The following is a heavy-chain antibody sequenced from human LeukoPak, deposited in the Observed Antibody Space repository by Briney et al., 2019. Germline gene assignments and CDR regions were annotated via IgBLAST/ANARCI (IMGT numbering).Heavy chain of an antibody. CDR2: IKQDGSEK. V-gene: IGHV3-7*01. CDR3: ARDYGSGSYGAFDI. CDR1: GFTFSSYW. J-gene: IGHJ3*02. Sequence: GGSLRLSCVASGFTFSSYWMSWVRQAPGKGLEWVANIKQDGSEKYYVDSVKGRFTISRDNAKNSLYLHMNSLRAEDTAVYYCARDYGSGSYGAFDIWGQGTMVTVSS. D-gene: IGHD3-10*01.